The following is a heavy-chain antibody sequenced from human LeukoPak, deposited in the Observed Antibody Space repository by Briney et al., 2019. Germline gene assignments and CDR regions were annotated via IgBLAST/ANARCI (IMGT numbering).Heavy chain of an antibody. CDR1: GGTFSSYA. CDR3: ARTQPHYDFWSGYYLYYGMDV. Sequence: SVKVSCKASGGTFSSYAISWVRQAPGQGLEWMGGIIPTFGTANYAQKFQGRVTITADESTSTAYMELSSLRSEDTAVYYCARTQPHYDFWSGYYLYYGMDVWGQGTTVTVSS. J-gene: IGHJ6*02. V-gene: IGHV1-69*13. D-gene: IGHD3-3*01. CDR2: IIPTFGTA.